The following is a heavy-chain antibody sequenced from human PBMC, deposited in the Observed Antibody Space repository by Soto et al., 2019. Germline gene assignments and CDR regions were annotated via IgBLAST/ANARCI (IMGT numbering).Heavy chain of an antibody. CDR2: ISADGRTP. D-gene: IGHD5-18*01. CDR1: GFTFSSDW. V-gene: IGHV3-74*01. CDR3: ARGVGGYSPSSGNWFAP. J-gene: IGHJ5*02. Sequence: EVKLVESGGGLVQPGGSLRLSCAASGFTFSSDWMHWVRQPPGKGLVWVSRISADGRTPTYADSVRGRFTISRDNPMNSLDCESSTLTAEDTAVYYCARGVGGYSPSSGNWFAPWGQGGLVTV.